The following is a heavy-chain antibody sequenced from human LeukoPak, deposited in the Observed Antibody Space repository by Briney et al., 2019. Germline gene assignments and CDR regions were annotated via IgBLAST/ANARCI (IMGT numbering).Heavy chain of an antibody. CDR3: AGVLQPGIAAAGTDY. D-gene: IGHD6-13*01. J-gene: IGHJ4*02. CDR1: GYTSTGYY. Sequence: ASVKVSCKASGYTSTGYYMLWVRQAPGQGLEWMGWTNPNSGGTNYAQKFQGRVTMTRDTSISTAYMELSRLRSDDTAVYYCAGVLQPGIAAAGTDYWGQGTLVTVSS. CDR2: TNPNSGGT. V-gene: IGHV1-2*02.